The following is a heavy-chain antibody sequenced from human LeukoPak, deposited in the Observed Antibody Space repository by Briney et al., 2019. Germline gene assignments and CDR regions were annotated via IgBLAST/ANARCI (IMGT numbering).Heavy chain of an antibody. CDR3: AGSGYFLTSFDY. CDR2: IKQDGSEK. V-gene: IGHV3-7*01. CDR1: GFIFRSYW. D-gene: IGHD3-22*01. Sequence: PGGSLRLSCVASGFIFRSYWMNWVRQAPGKGLEWVANIKQDGSEKYYVDSVKGRFIISRDNAKNSLYLQMNSLRAEDTAVYYCAGSGYFLTSFDYWGQGMLVTVSS. J-gene: IGHJ4*02.